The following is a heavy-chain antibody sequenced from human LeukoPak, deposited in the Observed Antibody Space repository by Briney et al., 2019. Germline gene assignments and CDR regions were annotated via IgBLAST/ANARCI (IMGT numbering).Heavy chain of an antibody. D-gene: IGHD3-10*01. CDR3: ARGPRGGASGSYRKTRWFDP. J-gene: IGHJ5*02. V-gene: IGHV4-34*01. CDR2: INHSGST. CDR1: GGSFSGYY. Sequence: SETLSLTCAVYGGSFSGYYWSWIRQPPGKGLEWIGEINHSGSTNYNPSLKGRVTISVDTSKNQFSLKLSSVTAADTAVYYCARGPRGGASGSYRKTRWFDPWGQGTLVTVSS.